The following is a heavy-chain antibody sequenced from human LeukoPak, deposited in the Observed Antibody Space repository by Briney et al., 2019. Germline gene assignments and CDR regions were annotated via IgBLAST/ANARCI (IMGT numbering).Heavy chain of an antibody. V-gene: IGHV1-2*02. J-gene: IGHJ4*02. Sequence: GSVKVSCKASGYTFTGYYMHWVRQAPGQGLEWMGWINPNSGGTNYAQKFQGRVTMTRDTSISTAYMELSRLRSDDTAVYYCARDLAAAGTRPSDYWGQGTLVTVSS. CDR1: GYTFTGYY. D-gene: IGHD6-13*01. CDR2: INPNSGGT. CDR3: ARDLAAAGTRPSDY.